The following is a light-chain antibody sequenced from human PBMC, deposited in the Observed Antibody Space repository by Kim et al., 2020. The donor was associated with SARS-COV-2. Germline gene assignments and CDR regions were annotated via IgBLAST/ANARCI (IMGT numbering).Light chain of an antibody. V-gene: IGLV3-1*01. Sequence: VSPGQPVSITCSGDKLGNKYVCWYQQRPGQSPVLVMYQDNRRPSGIPERFSGSNSGNTATLTISGTQAMDEADYYCQAWDRTTMVFGGGTQLTVL. CDR3: QAWDRTTMV. CDR1: KLGNKY. J-gene: IGLJ2*01. CDR2: QDN.